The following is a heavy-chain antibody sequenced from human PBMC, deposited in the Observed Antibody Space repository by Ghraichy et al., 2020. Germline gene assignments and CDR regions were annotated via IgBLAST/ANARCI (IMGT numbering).Heavy chain of an antibody. J-gene: IGHJ3*02. V-gene: IGHV4-39*01. CDR1: GGSISSSSYY. CDR2: IYYSGST. CDR3: ARLAPPGFDDAFDI. Sequence: SETLSLTCTVSGGSISSSSYYWGWIRQPPGKGLEWIGSIYYSGSTYYNPSLKSRVTISVDTSKNQFSLKLSSVTAADTAVYYCARLAPPGFDDAFDIWGQGTMVTVSS. D-gene: IGHD3-9*01.